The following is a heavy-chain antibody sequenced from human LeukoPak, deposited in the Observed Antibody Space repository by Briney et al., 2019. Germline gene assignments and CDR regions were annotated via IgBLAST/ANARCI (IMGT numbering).Heavy chain of an antibody. J-gene: IGHJ4*02. CDR2: ICTSGST. Sequence: SETLSLTCTVSGGSISSYYWSWIRQPAGKGLEWIGRICTSGSTNYNPSLKSRVTMSVDTSKNQFSLKLSSVTAADTAVYYCARQPKIEYSNPLGDYWGQGTLVTVSS. V-gene: IGHV4-4*07. CDR3: ARQPKIEYSNPLGDY. CDR1: GGSISSYY. D-gene: IGHD6-6*01.